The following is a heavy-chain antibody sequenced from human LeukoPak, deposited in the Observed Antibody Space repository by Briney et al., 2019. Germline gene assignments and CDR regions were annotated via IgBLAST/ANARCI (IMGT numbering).Heavy chain of an antibody. Sequence: PSETLSLTCSVSGGSVRRYYWNWIRQPPGKGLEWIGYVFNDGSTNHNPSLKSRVTISADTSTNQFSLKLFSVTTADTAVYYCARVPYGDFDYYYYGIDVWGQGTTVTVSS. D-gene: IGHD4-17*01. CDR2: VFNDGST. V-gene: IGHV4-59*02. CDR1: GGSVRRYY. CDR3: ARVPYGDFDYYYYGIDV. J-gene: IGHJ6*02.